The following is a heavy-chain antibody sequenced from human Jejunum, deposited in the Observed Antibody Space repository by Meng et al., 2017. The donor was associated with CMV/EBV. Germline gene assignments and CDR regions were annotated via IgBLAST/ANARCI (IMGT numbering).Heavy chain of an antibody. CDR1: GDSISGGNYY. V-gene: IGHV4-61*02. D-gene: IGHD1-1*01. CDR3: ARNEDGYFDY. Sequence: QLHLQQTGPAPVKPSHTQSLTCTVSGDSISGGNYYWSWIRQPAGKGLEWVGRFYTRGSTHYNAALKGRVTVSVDTSKNQFSLQLTSVTDADTAVYYCARNEDGYFDYWGQGILVTVSS. J-gene: IGHJ4*02. CDR2: FYTRGST.